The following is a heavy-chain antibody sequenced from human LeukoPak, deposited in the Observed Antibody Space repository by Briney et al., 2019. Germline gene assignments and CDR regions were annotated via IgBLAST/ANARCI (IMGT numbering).Heavy chain of an antibody. D-gene: IGHD3-3*01. CDR1: GYTFTGYY. V-gene: IGHV1-2*02. Sequence: ASVKVSCKASGYTFTGYYMHWVRQAPGQGVEWMGWINPNSGGTNYAQKFQGRVTMTRDTSISTAYMELSRLRSDDTAVYYCARGDYDFWSGYPTDYWGQGTLVTVSS. J-gene: IGHJ4*02. CDR3: ARGDYDFWSGYPTDY. CDR2: INPNSGGT.